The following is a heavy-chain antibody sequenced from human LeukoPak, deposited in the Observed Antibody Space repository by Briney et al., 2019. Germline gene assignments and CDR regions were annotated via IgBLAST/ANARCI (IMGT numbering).Heavy chain of an antibody. CDR1: GFTSSSFA. V-gene: IGHV3-21*01. Sequence: GRSLTLSSAASGFTSSSFAMSWVRHAGGKGLGWVSSILGSSTYISYAASVEGRFTISRDHAKNSPYQRLTRLIEEDPAVSYCARDLGYCSGGSCSQYYYYYGMDVWGQGTTVTVSS. J-gene: IGHJ6*02. D-gene: IGHD2-15*01. CDR2: ILGSSTYI. CDR3: ARDLGYCSGGSCSQYYYYYGMDV.